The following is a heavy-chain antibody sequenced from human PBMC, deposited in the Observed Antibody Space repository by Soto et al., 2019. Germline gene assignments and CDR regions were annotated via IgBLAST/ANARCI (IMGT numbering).Heavy chain of an antibody. D-gene: IGHD3-3*01. Sequence: GGSLRLSCAASGFTFSSYAMSWVRQAPGKGLEWVSAISGSGGSTYYADSVKGRFTISRDNSKNTLYLQMNSLRAEDTAVYYGAKAPSTYDIWSGYYDYWGQGTLVTVSS. V-gene: IGHV3-23*01. CDR3: AKAPSTYDIWSGYYDY. CDR2: ISGSGGST. J-gene: IGHJ4*02. CDR1: GFTFSSYA.